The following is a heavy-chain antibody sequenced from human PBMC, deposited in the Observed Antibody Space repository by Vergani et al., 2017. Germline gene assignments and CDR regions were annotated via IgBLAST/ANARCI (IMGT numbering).Heavy chain of an antibody. CDR2: IYYSGST. J-gene: IGHJ6*03. Sequence: QVQLQESGPGLVKPSQTLSLTCTVSGGSISSGGYYWSWIRQHPGKGLEWIGYIYYSGSTYYNPSLKSRVTISVDTSKTQFSLKLSSVTAADTAVYYCARARREYQLLRAPYYYYMDVWGKGTTVTVSS. CDR1: GGSISSGGYY. CDR3: ARARREYQLLRAPYYYYMDV. D-gene: IGHD2-2*01. V-gene: IGHV4-31*03.